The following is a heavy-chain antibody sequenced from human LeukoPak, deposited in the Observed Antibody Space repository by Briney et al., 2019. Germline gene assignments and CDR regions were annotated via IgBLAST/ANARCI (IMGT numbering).Heavy chain of an antibody. CDR1: GYTFTGYY. D-gene: IGHD3-22*01. J-gene: IGHJ4*02. CDR3: ARDRSPRHYYDTSDYHGAAHY. CDR2: INPNSGGT. V-gene: IGHV1-2*02. Sequence: ASVKVSCKASGYTFTGYYMHWVRQAPGQGLEWMGWINPNSGGTNYAQKFQGRVTMTRDTSISTAYMELSRLRSDDTAVYYCARDRSPRHYYDTSDYHGAAHYWGQGTLVTVSS.